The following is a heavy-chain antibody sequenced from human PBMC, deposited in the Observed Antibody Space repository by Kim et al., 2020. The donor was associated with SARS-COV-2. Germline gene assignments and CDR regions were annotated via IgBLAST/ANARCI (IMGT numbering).Heavy chain of an antibody. CDR1: GFTFSSYW. Sequence: GGSLRLSCAASGFTFSSYWMSWVRQAPGKGLEWVANIKQDGSEKYYVDSVKGRFTISRDNAKNSLYLQMNSLRAEDTAVYYCARDHYDSSGYYYSYYFGYWGQGTLVTVSS. D-gene: IGHD3-22*01. V-gene: IGHV3-7*03. CDR3: ARDHYDSSGYYYSYYFGY. J-gene: IGHJ4*02. CDR2: IKQDGSEK.